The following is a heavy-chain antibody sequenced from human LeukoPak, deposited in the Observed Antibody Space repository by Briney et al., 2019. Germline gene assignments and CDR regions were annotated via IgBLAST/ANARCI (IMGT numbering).Heavy chain of an antibody. CDR2: IIPIFNTT. CDR3: AREAGTTFRTTTFDS. Sequence: SVQVSCKASADTFSNYPISWVRQAPGRGLEWMGGIIPIFNTTNYAQKFQGRVTITADISTNSAYMELSSLRSEDTAVYYCAREAGTTFRTTTFDSWGQGTRVTVSS. CDR1: ADTFSNYP. D-gene: IGHD1-1*01. V-gene: IGHV1-69*06. J-gene: IGHJ4*02.